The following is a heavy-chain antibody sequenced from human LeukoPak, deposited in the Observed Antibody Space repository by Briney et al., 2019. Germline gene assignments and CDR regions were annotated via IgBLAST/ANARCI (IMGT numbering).Heavy chain of an antibody. V-gene: IGHV4-34*01. J-gene: IGHJ4*02. CDR1: GGSFSGYY. D-gene: IGHD3-9*01. CDR3: ARGSDDILTGYYHPTNFDY. CDR2: INHSGST. Sequence: PETLSLTCAVYGGSFSGYYWSWIRQPPGKGLEWIGEINHSGSTNYNPSLKSRVTISVDTSKNQFSLKLSSVTAADTAVYYCARGSDDILTGYYHPTNFDYWGQGTLVTVSS.